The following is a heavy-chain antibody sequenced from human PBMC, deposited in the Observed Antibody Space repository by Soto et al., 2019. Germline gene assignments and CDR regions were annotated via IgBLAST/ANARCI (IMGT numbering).Heavy chain of an antibody. J-gene: IGHJ5*02. CDR3: AGTYNDYGGNVDWFDP. D-gene: IGHD4-17*01. Sequence: PSETLSLTCTVSGGSISSGGYYWSWIRQHPGKGLEWIGYIYYSGSTYYNPSLKSRVTISVDTSKNQFSLKLSSVTAADTAVYYCAGTYNDYGGNVDWFDPWGQGNLVTVSS. V-gene: IGHV4-31*03. CDR1: GGSISSGGYY. CDR2: IYYSGST.